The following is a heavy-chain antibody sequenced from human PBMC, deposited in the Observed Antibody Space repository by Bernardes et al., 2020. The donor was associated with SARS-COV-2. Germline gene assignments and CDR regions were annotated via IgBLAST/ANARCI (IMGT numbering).Heavy chain of an antibody. V-gene: IGHV4-61*02. D-gene: IGHD2-15*01. J-gene: IGHJ4*02. CDR1: GASISSDNYY. CDR3: ARGGGRYCNGGSCYYYDY. CDR2: IYTTGGA. Sequence: SETLSLTCTVSGASISSDNYYWNWIRQPAGKGLEWIGRIYTTGGADYNPSLRSRVSTSVDTSKNQFSLKLTSVTAADTAVYYCARGGGRYCNGGSCYYYDYWGQGALVTVSS.